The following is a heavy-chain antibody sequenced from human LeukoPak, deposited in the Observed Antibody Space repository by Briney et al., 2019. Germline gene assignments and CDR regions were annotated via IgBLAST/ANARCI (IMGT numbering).Heavy chain of an antibody. V-gene: IGHV4-59*08. CDR1: GASVSGYY. D-gene: IGHD2-2*03. Sequence: PSETLSLTCTVSGASVSGYYWSWIRQPPGKGLQYIGYIYYTGATSYNPSLKSRVTISIDTSKNQFSLKLSSVTAADRAVYYCARYEGGTMDAYWGQGTLVTVSS. CDR3: ARYEGGTMDAY. CDR2: IYYTGAT. J-gene: IGHJ4*02.